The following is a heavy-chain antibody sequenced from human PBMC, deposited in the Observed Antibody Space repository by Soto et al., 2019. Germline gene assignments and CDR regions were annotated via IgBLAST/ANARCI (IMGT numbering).Heavy chain of an antibody. Sequence: LSLTCTVSGGSISSSSYYWGWIRQPPGKGLEWIGSIYYSGSTYYNPSLKSRVTISVDTSKNQFSLKLSSVTAADTAVYYCARLGSRIVDYWGQGTLVTVS. J-gene: IGHJ4*02. CDR1: GGSISSSSYY. CDR3: ARLGSRIVDY. CDR2: IYYSGST. V-gene: IGHV4-39*01. D-gene: IGHD1-26*01.